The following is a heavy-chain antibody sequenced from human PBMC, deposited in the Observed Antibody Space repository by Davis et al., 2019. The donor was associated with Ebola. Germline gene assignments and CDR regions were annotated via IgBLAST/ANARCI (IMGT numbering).Heavy chain of an antibody. Sequence: SVMVTCKTSSGTYRNHGFLWVRQAPGQGLEWMGGIITTFGTSTNTKKFQGRVTITADESTRSFYMELSSLRSEDTAVYYCARELWNFYYYGMDLWDQGTTVTVSS. J-gene: IGHJ6*02. D-gene: IGHD3-3*01. CDR3: ARELWNFYYYGMDL. CDR1: SGTYRNHG. CDR2: IITTFGTS. V-gene: IGHV1-69*13.